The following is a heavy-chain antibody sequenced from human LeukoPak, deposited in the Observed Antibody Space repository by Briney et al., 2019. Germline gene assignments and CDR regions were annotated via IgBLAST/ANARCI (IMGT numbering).Heavy chain of an antibody. V-gene: IGHV1-18*01. J-gene: IGHJ4*02. D-gene: IGHD2-15*01. Sequence: ASVKVSCKASGYTFTSYGISWVRQAPGQGLEWMGWISAYNGNTNYAQKLQDRVTMTTDTSTSTAYMELRSLRSDDTAVYYCARLSHCSGGSCYDDWGQGTLVTVSS. CDR3: ARLSHCSGGSCYDD. CDR1: GYTFTSYG. CDR2: ISAYNGNT.